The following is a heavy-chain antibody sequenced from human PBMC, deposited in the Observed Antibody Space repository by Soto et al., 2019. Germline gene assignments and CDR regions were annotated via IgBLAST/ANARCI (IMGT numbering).Heavy chain of an antibody. D-gene: IGHD6-19*01. CDR2: INAGNGNT. CDR3: AMIAVAGTRPDY. Sequence: QVQLVQSGAEVKKPGASVKVSCKASGYTFTSYAMHWVRQAPGQRLEWMGWINAGNGNTKYSQKFQGRVTITRDTSASPAYMELSSLRSEDTAVYYCAMIAVAGTRPDYWGQGTLVTVSS. V-gene: IGHV1-3*01. J-gene: IGHJ4*02. CDR1: GYTFTSYA.